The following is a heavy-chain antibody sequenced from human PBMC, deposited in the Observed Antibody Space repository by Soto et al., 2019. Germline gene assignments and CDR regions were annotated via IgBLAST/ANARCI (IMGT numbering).Heavy chain of an antibody. V-gene: IGHV1-8*01. Sequence: ALLKLYRKTSGDTNTIYDSNCVRKTTGHGLEWMGWINPNSGNIGYAQRFQGRVTMTRDTAIRTAYMEVSSLRSDDTAVYYCARGRASGSYYLLDYWGQGTLVTVSS. CDR1: GDTNTIYD. CDR2: INPNSGNI. D-gene: IGHD3-10*01. J-gene: IGHJ4*02. CDR3: ARGRASGSYYLLDY.